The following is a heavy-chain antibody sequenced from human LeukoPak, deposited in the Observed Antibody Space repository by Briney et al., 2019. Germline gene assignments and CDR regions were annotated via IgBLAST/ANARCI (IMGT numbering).Heavy chain of an antibody. J-gene: IGHJ5*02. CDR1: GYTFTSYG. Sequence: GAAVKVSCKASGYTFTSYGISWVRQAPGQGLEWTGWINPSNCKTNYAQKLQGRVTMTTDTSTSTAYMELRSLSSDDTAVYYCARGLRGYDILTGYYKGNWFDPWGQGTLVTVSS. V-gene: IGHV1-18*01. CDR2: INPSNCKT. CDR3: ARGLRGYDILTGYYKGNWFDP. D-gene: IGHD3-9*01.